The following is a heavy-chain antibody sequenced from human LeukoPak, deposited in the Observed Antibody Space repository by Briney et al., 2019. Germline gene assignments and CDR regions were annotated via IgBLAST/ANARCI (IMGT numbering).Heavy chain of an antibody. Sequence: PSETLSLTCGVSGYSISSGYYWDWIRQPPGKGLEWIGSIYHSGSTYYNPSLKSRVTISVDTSKNQFSLRLSSVTAADTAMYYCARSIVGTSNWDWGQGTLVTVSS. D-gene: IGHD2-2*01. CDR2: IYHSGST. CDR3: ARSIVGTSNWD. CDR1: GYSISSGYY. V-gene: IGHV4-38-2*01. J-gene: IGHJ4*02.